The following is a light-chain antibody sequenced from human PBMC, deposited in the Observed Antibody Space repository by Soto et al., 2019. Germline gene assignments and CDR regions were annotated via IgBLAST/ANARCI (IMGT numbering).Light chain of an antibody. CDR1: SSDVGGYNY. CDR3: SSYTSSSTFVV. Sequence: QSALTQPASVSGSPGQSITISCTGTSSDVGGYNYVSWYQQHPGKAPKLMMYDVSNRPSGVSNRFSGSKSVNTASLTISGLQAEDEADYYCSSYTSSSTFVVFGGVTKVTVL. J-gene: IGLJ2*01. V-gene: IGLV2-14*01. CDR2: DVS.